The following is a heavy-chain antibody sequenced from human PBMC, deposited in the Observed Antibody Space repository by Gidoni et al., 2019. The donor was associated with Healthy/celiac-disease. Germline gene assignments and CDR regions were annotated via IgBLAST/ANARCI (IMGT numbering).Heavy chain of an antibody. J-gene: IGHJ6*02. V-gene: IGHV1-18*01. CDR3: ARGYYDFWSGYYTPDYYYYGMDV. CDR1: GYTFPSYG. CDR2: ISAYNGNT. D-gene: IGHD3-3*01. Sequence: QVQLVQSGAEVKKPGASVQLSCKASGYTFPSYGISWVRQAPGQGLEWMGWISAYNGNTNYAQKLQGRVTMTTDTSTSTAYMELRSLRSDDTAVYYCARGYYDFWSGYYTPDYYYYGMDVWGQGTTVTVSS.